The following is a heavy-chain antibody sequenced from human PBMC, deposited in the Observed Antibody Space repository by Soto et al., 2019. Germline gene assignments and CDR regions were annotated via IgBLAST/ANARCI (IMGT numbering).Heavy chain of an antibody. D-gene: IGHD5-12*01. CDR2: ISYDGSNK. CDR1: GFTFSSYA. Sequence: QVQLVESGGGVVQPGRSLRLSCAASGFTFSSYAMHWVRQAPGKGLEWVAVISYDGSNKYYADSVKGRFTISRDNSKNTLYMHMNSLRAEDTAVYYCASSAGYSGYDDYYYYGMDVWGQGTTVTVSS. CDR3: ASSAGYSGYDDYYYYGMDV. V-gene: IGHV3-30-3*01. J-gene: IGHJ6*02.